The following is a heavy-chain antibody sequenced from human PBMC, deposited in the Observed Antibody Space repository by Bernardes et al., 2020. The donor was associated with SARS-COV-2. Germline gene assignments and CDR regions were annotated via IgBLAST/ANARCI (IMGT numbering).Heavy chain of an antibody. V-gene: IGHV2-5*02. J-gene: IGHJ4*02. Sequence: SGNTLLKPTQPLTLTCPCSLFSLSPTGVGVGWIRQPPGKALEWLALIYWDDDKRYSPSLKSRLTITKDTSKNQVVLTMTNMDPVDTATYYCARIVDVVNPYYFDYWGQGTLVTVSS. CDR3: ARIVDVVNPYYFDY. CDR2: IYWDDDK. D-gene: IGHD2-21*01. CDR1: LFSLSPTGVG.